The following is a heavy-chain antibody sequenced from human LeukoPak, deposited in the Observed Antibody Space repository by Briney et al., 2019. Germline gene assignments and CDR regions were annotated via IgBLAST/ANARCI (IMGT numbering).Heavy chain of an antibody. J-gene: IGHJ3*02. Sequence: ASVTVSCKASGYTFTSYGISWVRQAPGQGLEWMGWISAYNGNTNYTQKLQGRVTMTTDTSTSTAYMELRSLRSDDTAVYYCARDAESGSPNLGAFDIWGQGTMVTVSS. CDR3: ARDAESGSPNLGAFDI. CDR1: GYTFTSYG. CDR2: ISAYNGNT. D-gene: IGHD1-26*01. V-gene: IGHV1-18*01.